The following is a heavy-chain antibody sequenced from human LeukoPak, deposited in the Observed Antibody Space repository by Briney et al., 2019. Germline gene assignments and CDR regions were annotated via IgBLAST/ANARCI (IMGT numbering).Heavy chain of an antibody. CDR1: GFTFSSYT. Sequence: GGSLRLSCAASGFTFSSYTMSWVRQAPGKGLEWVSSISSSSSYTYYADSVKGRFTISRDNAKNTLYLQMNSLRAEDTAVYYCAKGVVTAEAGTHYYYYYGMDVWGQGTTVTVSS. V-gene: IGHV3-21*01. CDR2: ISSSSSYT. J-gene: IGHJ6*02. CDR3: AKGVVTAEAGTHYYYYYGMDV. D-gene: IGHD6-13*01.